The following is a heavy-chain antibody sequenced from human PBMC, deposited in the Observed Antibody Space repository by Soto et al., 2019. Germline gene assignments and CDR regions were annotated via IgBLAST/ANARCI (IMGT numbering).Heavy chain of an antibody. Sequence: PGGSLRLSCSASGFTISSYAMHWVRQAPGKGLEYVSAISSNGGSTYYADSVKGRFTISRDNSKNTLYLQMSSLRAEDTAVYYCVIDLTVEYSSAWYDDYYLGMDVRGQGTTVTVSS. V-gene: IGHV3-64D*08. CDR2: ISSNGGST. D-gene: IGHD6-19*01. CDR1: GFTISSYA. J-gene: IGHJ6*02. CDR3: VIDLTVEYSSAWYDDYYLGMDV.